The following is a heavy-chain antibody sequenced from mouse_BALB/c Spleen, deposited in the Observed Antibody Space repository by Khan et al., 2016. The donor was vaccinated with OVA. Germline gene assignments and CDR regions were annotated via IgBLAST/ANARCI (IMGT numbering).Heavy chain of an antibody. V-gene: IGHV3-8*02. CDR2: ITSSCNP. Sequence: EVQLQESGPSLVKPSQTLSLTCSVTGYSFTSGFLNWIRKFPGNEFEYLGYITSSCNPYYNPYLKSRISITRDTSKIQYYLQMNSVPNEDTATDDCARCYGSGAMDYWGQGTSVTVSS. D-gene: IGHD1-1*01. CDR3: ARCYGSGAMDY. CDR1: GYSFTSGF. J-gene: IGHJ4*01.